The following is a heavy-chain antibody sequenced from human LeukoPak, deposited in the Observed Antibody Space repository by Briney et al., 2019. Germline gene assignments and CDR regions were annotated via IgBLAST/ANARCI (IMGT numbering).Heavy chain of an antibody. V-gene: IGHV3-23*01. D-gene: IGHD4-23*01. CDR3: AKGYYGGISFFFDL. CDR1: GITFSSSA. CDR2: ISGSAGST. Sequence: GGSLILSCAASGITFSSSAMSWVRQAPGKGLEWVSIISGSAGSTYYADSVKGRFTISRDNSKNTLYLQMNNLRAEDTAVYYCAKGYYGGISFFFDLWGQGTLVTVSS. J-gene: IGHJ4*02.